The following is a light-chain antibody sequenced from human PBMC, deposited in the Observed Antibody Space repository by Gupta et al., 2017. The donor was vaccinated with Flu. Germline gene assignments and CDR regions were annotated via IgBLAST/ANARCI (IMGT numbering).Light chain of an antibody. CDR1: TSDVGGYNS. CDR3: SSYTSRSTLVVA. CDR2: DVS. J-gene: IGLJ2*01. Sequence: QSALTQPASVSGSPGQSITISCTGTTSDVGGYNSVSWYQQRPGTAPKLMIYDVSNRPSGISNRFSGSKSGNTASLTISGLQAEDEADYYCSSYTSRSTLVVAFGGGTKLTVL. V-gene: IGLV2-14*01.